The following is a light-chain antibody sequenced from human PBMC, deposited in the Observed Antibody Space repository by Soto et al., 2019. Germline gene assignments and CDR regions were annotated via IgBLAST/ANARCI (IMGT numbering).Light chain of an antibody. CDR3: QQRSNWPLT. V-gene: IGKV3-11*01. Sequence: EIVLTQSPVTLSLSPGERATLSCRASQSVDSYLAWYQQKPGQAPRLLIYEASNRVSGIPARFSGSGSGTDFTLTISSLEPEDFAVYYCQQRSNWPLTFGGGTKVDIK. CDR2: EAS. CDR1: QSVDSY. J-gene: IGKJ4*01.